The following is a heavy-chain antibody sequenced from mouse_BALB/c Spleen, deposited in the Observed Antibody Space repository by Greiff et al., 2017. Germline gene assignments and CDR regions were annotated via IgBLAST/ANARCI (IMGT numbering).Heavy chain of an antibody. CDR3: ARSPTGTAMDY. Sequence: EVKLMESGGGLVQPGGSRKLSCAASGFTFSSFGMHWVRQAPEKGLEWVAYISSGSSTIYYADTVKGRFTISRDNPKNTLFLQMTSLRSEDTAMYYCARSPTGTAMDYWGQGTSVTVSS. D-gene: IGHD4-1*02. CDR2: ISSGSSTI. V-gene: IGHV5-17*02. J-gene: IGHJ4*01. CDR1: GFTFSSFG.